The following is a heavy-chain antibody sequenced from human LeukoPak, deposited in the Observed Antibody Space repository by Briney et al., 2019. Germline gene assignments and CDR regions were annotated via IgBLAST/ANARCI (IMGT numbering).Heavy chain of an antibody. Sequence: GGSLRLSCAASGFTFDDYAMHWVRQAPGKGLEWVAVISYDETNKYYADSVKGRFTISRDNSKNTLYLQMNSLRTEDTAVYYCASLGTAMVSLYYYVMDVWGQGTTVTVSS. V-gene: IGHV3-30*03. CDR1: GFTFDDYA. J-gene: IGHJ6*02. CDR3: ASLGTAMVSLYYYVMDV. CDR2: ISYDETNK. D-gene: IGHD5-18*01.